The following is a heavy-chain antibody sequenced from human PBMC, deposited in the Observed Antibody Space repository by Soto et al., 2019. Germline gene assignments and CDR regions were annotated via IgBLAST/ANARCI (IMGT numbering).Heavy chain of an antibody. V-gene: IGHV3-7*02. D-gene: IGHD6-19*01. CDR1: GFTFTRYW. CDR2: IKQDGGEK. Sequence: EVQLVESGGGLVQPGGSLRLSCAASGFTFTRYWMNWVRQAPGKGPEWVANIKQDGGEKYYVDSVKGRFTISRDNADNSRILQMNSLRAEDTAVYYCARGMTVAANWFDSWGQGTLVTVSS. CDR3: ARGMTVAANWFDS. J-gene: IGHJ5*01.